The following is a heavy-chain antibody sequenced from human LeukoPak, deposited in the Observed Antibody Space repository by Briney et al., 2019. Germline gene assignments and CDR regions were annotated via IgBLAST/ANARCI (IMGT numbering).Heavy chain of an antibody. CDR2: IDYSGSA. J-gene: IGHJ4*02. V-gene: IGHV4-61*01. CDR3: ARHYLGGNYPDYFNH. D-gene: IGHD1-26*01. CDR1: GGSVSSGSYY. Sequence: SETLSLTCIVSGGSVSSGSYYWSWIRQPPGKELEWIGYIDYSGSAKYNPSLKSRVTISVDTSKNQFSLKLSSVTAADTAVYFCARHYLGGNYPDYFNHWGQGTLVTVSS.